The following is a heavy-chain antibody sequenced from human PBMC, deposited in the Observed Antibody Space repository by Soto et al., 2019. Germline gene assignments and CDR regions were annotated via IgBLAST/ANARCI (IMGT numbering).Heavy chain of an antibody. CDR3: ARRPGIAVAGASDY. Sequence: QVQLQESGPGLVKPSGTLSLTCAVSGGSISSSYWWNWVRQPPGKGLEWIGEIYHTGSTDYNPSLKSRVTISVDKSKNPFSLKLSSVTAADTAVYYCARRPGIAVAGASDYWGQGTLVTVSS. CDR1: GGSISSSYW. V-gene: IGHV4-4*02. CDR2: IYHTGST. D-gene: IGHD6-19*01. J-gene: IGHJ4*02.